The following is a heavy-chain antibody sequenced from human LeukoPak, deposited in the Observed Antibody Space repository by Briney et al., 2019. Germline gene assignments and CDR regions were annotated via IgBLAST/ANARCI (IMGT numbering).Heavy chain of an antibody. J-gene: IGHJ4*02. CDR2: INHSGST. V-gene: IGHV4-34*01. D-gene: IGHD6-13*01. Sequence: SDTLSLTCAVYGGSVSGYYWSWIRQPPGNWLEWIGEINHSGSTNYNPSLKSRVTISVDTSKNQFSLKLSSVTAADTAVYYCARARALYSSSWLFDYWGQGTLVTVSS. CDR3: ARARALYSSSWLFDY. CDR1: GGSVSGYY.